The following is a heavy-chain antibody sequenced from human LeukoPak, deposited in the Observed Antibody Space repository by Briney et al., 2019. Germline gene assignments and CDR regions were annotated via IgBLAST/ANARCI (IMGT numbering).Heavy chain of an antibody. V-gene: IGHV4-4*07. D-gene: IGHD6-19*01. J-gene: IGHJ3*02. CDR2: IYASGNT. CDR1: GGSISSYY. Sequence: PSETLSLTCTVSGGSISSYYWNWIRQPAGKGLEWIGRIYASGNTNYNPSLKSRVSMSIEKSKSQFSLKLNSVTAADTAIYYCARDFRISGWTDACDIWGQGTMVTVSS. CDR3: ARDFRISGWTDACDI.